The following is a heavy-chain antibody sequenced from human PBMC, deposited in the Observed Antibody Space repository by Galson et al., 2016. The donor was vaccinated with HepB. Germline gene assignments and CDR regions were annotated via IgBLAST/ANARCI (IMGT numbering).Heavy chain of an antibody. D-gene: IGHD1-14*01. V-gene: IGHV4-61*01. CDR2: MSNSGGT. CDR3: ATYKVGEGSRGD. J-gene: IGHJ4*02. Sequence: ETLSLTCSVSGDFVSSGSYHWSWIRQPPGKGLEWIGQMSNSGGTKYNPFLKSRLIMSVDTPKNQFSLRLSNVSPADTAVYYCATYKVGEGSRGDWCQGTLVTVSS. CDR1: GDFVSSGSYH.